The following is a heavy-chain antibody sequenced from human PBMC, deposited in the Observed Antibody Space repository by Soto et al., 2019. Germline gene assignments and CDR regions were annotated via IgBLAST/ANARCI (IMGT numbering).Heavy chain of an antibody. Sequence: QVQLLQSGAEAKKPGSSVTVSCKVSGDTFRSYGISWVRQAPGQGLEWMGGIIPIFGTSHYAQKFQGRVTMTADKSTNTAYMELNSLRFEDTAVYYCTRDPGSATAMRRYKYGMDVWAKGPRSPSP. V-gene: IGHV1-69*06. CDR2: IIPIFGTS. J-gene: IGHJ6*02. D-gene: IGHD2-2*01. CDR3: TRDPGSATAMRRYKYGMDV. CDR1: GDTFRSYG.